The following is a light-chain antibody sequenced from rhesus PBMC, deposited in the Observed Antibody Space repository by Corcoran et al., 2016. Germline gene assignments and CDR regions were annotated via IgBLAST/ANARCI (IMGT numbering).Light chain of an antibody. CDR3: DSYAGTNTFI. J-gene: IGLJ1*01. CDR2: EVS. CDR1: SSDIGRYNY. Sequence: QSALTQPPSVSKSLGQSVPISCTGTSSDIGRYNYVSWYQQHPGTAPKLMIYEVSKRPSGVSDRFSGSKSGNSASLTISGLQAEDADGYYCDSYAGTNTFIFGSGTRLTVL. V-gene: IGLV2-32*02.